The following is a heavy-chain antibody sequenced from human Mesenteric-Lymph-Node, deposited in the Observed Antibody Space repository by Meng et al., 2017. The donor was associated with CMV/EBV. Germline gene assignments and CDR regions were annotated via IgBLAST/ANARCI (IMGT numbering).Heavy chain of an antibody. V-gene: IGHV1-2*02. CDR3: AREGYSSSHSQSHLYYYYGMDV. CDR2: INPNSGGT. CDR1: GYTFTGYH. J-gene: IGHJ6*02. D-gene: IGHD6-13*01. Sequence: ASVKVSCKASGYTFTGYHMHWVRQAPGQGLEWMGWINPNSGGTNYAQKFQGRVTMTRDTSISTAYMELSRLRSDDTAVYYCAREGYSSSHSQSHLYYYYGMDVWGQGTTVTVSS.